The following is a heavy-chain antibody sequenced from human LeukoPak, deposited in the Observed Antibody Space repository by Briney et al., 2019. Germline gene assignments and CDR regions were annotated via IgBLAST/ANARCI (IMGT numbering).Heavy chain of an antibody. D-gene: IGHD3-22*01. J-gene: IGHJ4*02. CDR3: ARDFPPPYYYDSSGYYDY. Sequence: ASVKVSCKASGYTFTSYGISWVRQAPGQGLEWMGWITAYNGNTNYAQKLQGRVTMTTDTSTSTAYMELSRLRSDDTAVYYCARDFPPPYYYDSSGYYDYWGQGTLVTVSS. CDR1: GYTFTSYG. CDR2: ITAYNGNT. V-gene: IGHV1-18*01.